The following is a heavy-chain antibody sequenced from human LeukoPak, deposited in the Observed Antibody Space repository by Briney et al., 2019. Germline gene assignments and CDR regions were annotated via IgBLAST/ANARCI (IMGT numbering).Heavy chain of an antibody. CDR1: NYSISNSLY. Sequence: SETLSLTCSGSNYSISNSLYWGWLRQPPGKGLEWIGIIYRSGSTFYNPSLKSRVTISLDTSKNQFSLKLSSVTAADTAVYFCARGTYGYYMDVWGKGTTVTVSS. V-gene: IGHV4-38-2*02. J-gene: IGHJ6*03. D-gene: IGHD4-17*01. CDR2: IYRSGST. CDR3: ARGTYGYYMDV.